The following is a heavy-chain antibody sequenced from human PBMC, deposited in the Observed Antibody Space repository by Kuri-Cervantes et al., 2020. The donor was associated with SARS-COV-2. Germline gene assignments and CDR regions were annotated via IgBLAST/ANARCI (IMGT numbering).Heavy chain of an antibody. J-gene: IGHJ4*02. CDR3: AIFFIPGVVDY. CDR1: GFSFTSYF. D-gene: IGHD2-21*01. V-gene: IGHV5-10-1*01. Sequence: GGSLRLSCKGFGFSFTSYFISWVRRMPGKGLEWMGRIDPSDSYTKYSPSFQGHVTFSADKSINTAYLQWSGLRASDTAIYYCAIFFIPGVVDYWGPGTLVTVSS. CDR2: IDPSDSYT.